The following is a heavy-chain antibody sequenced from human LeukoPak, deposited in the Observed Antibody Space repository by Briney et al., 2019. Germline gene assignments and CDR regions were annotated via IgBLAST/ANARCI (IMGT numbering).Heavy chain of an antibody. CDR3: ARGTFRAVVPAAMYNWFDP. CDR1: GGTFSSYA. J-gene: IGHJ5*02. Sequence: ASVKVSCKASGGTFSSYAISWVRQAPGQGLEWMGGIIPIFGTANYAQKFQGRVTITTDESTSTACMELSSLRSEDTAVYYCARGTFRAVVPAAMYNWFDPWGQGTLVTVSS. V-gene: IGHV1-69*05. D-gene: IGHD2-2*01. CDR2: IIPIFGTA.